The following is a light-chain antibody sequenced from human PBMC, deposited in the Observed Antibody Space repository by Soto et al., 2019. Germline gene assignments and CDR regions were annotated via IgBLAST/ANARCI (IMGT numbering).Light chain of an antibody. CDR1: QSVSSN. CDR3: QQYNNWPLT. Sequence: EIVMTQSPATLSVSPGERATLSCRASQSVSSNLAWYQQKPGQAPRLLIYGASTRATGFPARFNGSGSGTEFTLTLSSLQSEDFAVYYCQQYNNWPLTFGGGTKVEIK. CDR2: GAS. J-gene: IGKJ4*01. V-gene: IGKV3-15*01.